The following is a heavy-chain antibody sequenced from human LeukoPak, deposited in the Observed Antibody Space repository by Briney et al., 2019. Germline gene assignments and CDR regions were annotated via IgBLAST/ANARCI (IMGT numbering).Heavy chain of an antibody. Sequence: SQTLSLSCSVSGDSISSGSYFWNWIRQPAGKGLEWIGRVYTSGNTNYNPSLKSRVTISVDTSKNQFSLKLSSVTAADTAVYYCARDPRIVGASLDYWGQGTLVTVSS. J-gene: IGHJ4*02. V-gene: IGHV4-61*02. CDR2: VYTSGNT. D-gene: IGHD1-26*01. CDR1: GDSISSGSYF. CDR3: ARDPRIVGASLDY.